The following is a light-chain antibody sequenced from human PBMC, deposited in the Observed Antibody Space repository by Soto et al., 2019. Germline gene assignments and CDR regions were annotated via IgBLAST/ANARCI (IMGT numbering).Light chain of an antibody. CDR3: QQYDNWPPWT. CDR1: QSVSTN. V-gene: IGKV3-15*01. CDR2: GAS. J-gene: IGKJ1*01. Sequence: EIVMTQSPATLSVSPVERATLSCRASQSVSTNLAWYQQKPGQAPILLIYGASTRAAGVPARFSGSGSGTEFTLTISSLQSEHFAVYSCQQYDNWPPWTFGQGTKVELK.